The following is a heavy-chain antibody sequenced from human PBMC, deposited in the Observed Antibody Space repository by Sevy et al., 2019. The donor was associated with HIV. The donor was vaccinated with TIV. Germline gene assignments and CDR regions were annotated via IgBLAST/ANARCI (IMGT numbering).Heavy chain of an antibody. J-gene: IGHJ6*02. CDR3: ARDHVKDGKGGDYYYHAMYV. V-gene: IGHV3-11*01. CDR2: ISGSDDSGGDDTI. D-gene: IGHD3-16*01. CDR1: GFTLSDYY. Sequence: GGSLRLSCTASGFTLSDYYMSWIRQAPGKGLQWISYISGSDDSGGDDTIYYADSVKGRFTISRDNAKNSLYLQMSSLRADDTSVYYCARDHVKDGKGGDYYYHAMYVWGRGTTVTVSS.